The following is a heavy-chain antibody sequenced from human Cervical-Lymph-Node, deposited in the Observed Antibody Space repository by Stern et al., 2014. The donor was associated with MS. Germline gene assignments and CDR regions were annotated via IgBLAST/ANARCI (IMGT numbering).Heavy chain of an antibody. V-gene: IGHV1-18*01. CDR3: ARDKMHAFDY. CDR2: ISADSGNT. CDR1: SYTFTTYG. D-gene: IGHD2-8*01. Sequence: QVQLVQSGTEVKKPGASVLVSCKASSYTFTTYGITWVRQAPGQGLEWMGWISADSGNTKYAQKFQDRVTMTRDTTTGTAYMEVRSLRSEDTAVYYCARDKMHAFDYWGQGTQVTVPS. J-gene: IGHJ4*02.